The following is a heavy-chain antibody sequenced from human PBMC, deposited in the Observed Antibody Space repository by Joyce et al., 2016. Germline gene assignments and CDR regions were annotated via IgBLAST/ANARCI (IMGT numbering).Heavy chain of an antibody. D-gene: IGHD2-21*01. V-gene: IGHV3-66*02. CDR2: MNSGGNT. CDR1: GFSVSSKG. Sequence: EVQLVESGGGLVQPGDSLRLSCAASGFSVSSKGMHWVRPAPGTGLELVSHMNSGGNTYYGDSVKGRFTISRDNSKNTLYLQMNSLRAEDTAVYYCARAISVEERAWGQGTLVTVSS. J-gene: IGHJ5*02. CDR3: ARAISVEERA.